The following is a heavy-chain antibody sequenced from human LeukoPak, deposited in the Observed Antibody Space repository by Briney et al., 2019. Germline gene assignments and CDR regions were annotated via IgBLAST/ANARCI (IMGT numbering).Heavy chain of an antibody. J-gene: IGHJ4*02. Sequence: GGSLRLSCAASGFTVSSNYMSWVRQAPGKGLEWVSVIYSGGSTYYADSVKGRFTISRDNSKNTLYLQMNSLRAEDTAAYYCARDPALSGSYFDYWGQGTLVTVSS. CDR2: IYSGGST. CDR3: ARDPALSGSYFDY. V-gene: IGHV3-66*01. CDR1: GFTVSSNY. D-gene: IGHD1-26*01.